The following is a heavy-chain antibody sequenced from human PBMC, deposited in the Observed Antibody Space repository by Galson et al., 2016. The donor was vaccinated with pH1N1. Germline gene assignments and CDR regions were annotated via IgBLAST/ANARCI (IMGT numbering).Heavy chain of an antibody. Sequence: SETLSLTCSVSGVSIRSHYWSWVRQPAGKGLEWIGRLYKTGSTKYNPSLKSRISMSGDTSKNQISLKLTSVTAADTAVYYCVREDIVVGEGWHQVMDAWGQGTTVTVSS. CDR1: GVSIRSHY. J-gene: IGHJ6*02. CDR3: VREDIVVGEGWHQVMDA. V-gene: IGHV4-4*07. D-gene: IGHD2-2*01. CDR2: LYKTGST.